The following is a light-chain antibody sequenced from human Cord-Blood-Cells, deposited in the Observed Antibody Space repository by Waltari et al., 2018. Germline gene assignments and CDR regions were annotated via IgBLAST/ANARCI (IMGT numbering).Light chain of an antibody. V-gene: IGLV2-23*01. CDR1: SSDVGSYNL. CDR2: EGS. Sequence: QSALPQPASVSGSPGQSITISCTGTSSDVGSYNLVSWYQQHPGKAPKLMIYEGSKRPSGVSNRFSVSKSGNTASLTISGLQAEDEADYYCCSYAGSYVFGTGTKVTVL. CDR3: CSYAGSYV. J-gene: IGLJ1*01.